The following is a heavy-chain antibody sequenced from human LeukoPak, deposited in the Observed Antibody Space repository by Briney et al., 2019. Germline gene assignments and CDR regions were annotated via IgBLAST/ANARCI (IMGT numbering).Heavy chain of an antibody. D-gene: IGHD3-3*01. J-gene: IGHJ4*02. CDR1: GGSISSYY. CDR3: ARGLRSYYDFWSGYYYDY. V-gene: IGHV4-4*07. Sequence: TSETLSLTCTVSGGSISSYYWSWIRQPAGKGLEWIGRIYTSGSTNYNPSLKSRVTMSVDTSKNQFSLKLSSVTAADTAVYYCARGLRSYYDFWSGYYYDYWGQGTLVTVSS. CDR2: IYTSGST.